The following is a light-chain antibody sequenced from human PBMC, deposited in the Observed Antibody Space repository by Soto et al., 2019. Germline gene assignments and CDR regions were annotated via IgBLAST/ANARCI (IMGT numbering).Light chain of an antibody. V-gene: IGKV1-39*01. Sequence: IQMTQSPYSLSASVGDRVTITCRSSQSISSYLNWYQQKPGKAPKLLIYAASSLQSGVPSRFSGSGSGTDFTLTISSLQPEDFATYYCQQSYSTPHTFGGGTKVEIK. CDR3: QQSYSTPHT. CDR1: QSISSY. CDR2: AAS. J-gene: IGKJ4*01.